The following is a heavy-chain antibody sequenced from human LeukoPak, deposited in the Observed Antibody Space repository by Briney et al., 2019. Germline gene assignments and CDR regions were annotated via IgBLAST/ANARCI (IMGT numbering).Heavy chain of an antibody. D-gene: IGHD3-3*01. Sequence: SETLSLTCAVSSYSISSGYYWGWIRQPPGKGLEWIGSIYRSGSTYYNPSLKSRVTISVDTSKNQFSLKLSSVTAADTAVYYCARRGGVVLDYWGQGTLVTVSS. CDR2: IYRSGST. CDR3: ARRGGVVLDY. CDR1: SYSISSGYY. J-gene: IGHJ4*02. V-gene: IGHV4-38-2*01.